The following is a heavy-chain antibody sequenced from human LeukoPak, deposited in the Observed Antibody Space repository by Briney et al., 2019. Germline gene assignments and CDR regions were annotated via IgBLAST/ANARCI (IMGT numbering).Heavy chain of an antibody. CDR2: IAYSGTT. D-gene: IGHD3-3*01. Sequence: ASETLSLTCTVSGLSISNYYWSWIRQSPGKGLEWIGYIAYSGTTNYNPSLNSRVTISLDTSKNQFSLKLSSVTAADTAVYYCARESRFYGMDVWGQGTTVTVSS. CDR1: GLSISNYY. V-gene: IGHV4-59*01. J-gene: IGHJ6*02. CDR3: ARESRFYGMDV.